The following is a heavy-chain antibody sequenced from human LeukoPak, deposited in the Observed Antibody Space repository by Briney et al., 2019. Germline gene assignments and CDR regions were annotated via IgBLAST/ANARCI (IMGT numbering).Heavy chain of an antibody. CDR2: VRAYADNT. V-gene: IGHV1-18*01. D-gene: IGHD1-26*01. CDR3: ARDCIGCHGFDS. J-gene: IGHJ4*02. Sequence: ASVKVFCKASGYNFFSYGIIWVRQAPGQGLEWMGWVRAYADNTNYAQKFQGRVTMTTDTSTSTAYMELRSLRSDDTAVYYCARDCIGCHGFDSWGQGTLVTVSS. CDR1: GYNFFSYG.